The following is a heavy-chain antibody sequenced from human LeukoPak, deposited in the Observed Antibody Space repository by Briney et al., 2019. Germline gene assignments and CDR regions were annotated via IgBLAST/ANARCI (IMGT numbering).Heavy chain of an antibody. V-gene: IGHV4-59*01. CDR3: ARSGELRVGDAFDI. Sequence: PSETLSLTCTVYEGSISNYFWSWIRQPPGKGLEWIGYIYYTGSTYYNPSLKSRVTISVDTSKNQFSLKLSSVTAADTAIYYCARSGELRVGDAFDIWGQGTMVTVSS. CDR1: EGSISNYF. D-gene: IGHD1-26*01. CDR2: IYYTGST. J-gene: IGHJ3*02.